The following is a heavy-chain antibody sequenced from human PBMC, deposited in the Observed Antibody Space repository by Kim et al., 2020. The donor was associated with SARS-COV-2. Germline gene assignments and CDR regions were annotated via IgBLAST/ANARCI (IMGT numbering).Heavy chain of an antibody. CDR3: ARELLKDYYYYGMDV. J-gene: IGHJ6*02. Sequence: GGSLRLSCAASGFTFSSYSMNWVRQAPGKGLEWVSYISSSSSTIYYADSVKGRFTISRDNAKNSLYLQMNSLRDEDTAVYYCARELLKDYYYYGMDVWGQGTTVTVSS. CDR2: ISSSSSTI. CDR1: GFTFSSYS. V-gene: IGHV3-48*02. D-gene: IGHD1-26*01.